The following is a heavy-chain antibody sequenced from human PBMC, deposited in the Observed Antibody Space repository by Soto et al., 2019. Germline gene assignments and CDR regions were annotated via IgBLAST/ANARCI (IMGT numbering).Heavy chain of an antibody. CDR3: ARSVVPAAPTRRCWFDP. Sequence: QVQLVQSGAEVKKPGASVKVSCKASGYTFTSYAMHWVRHAPGQRLEWMGWINAGNGNTKYSQKFQGRVTITRDTSASTAYMELSSLRSEDTAVYYCARSVVPAAPTRRCWFDPWGQGTLVTVSS. J-gene: IGHJ5*02. D-gene: IGHD2-2*01. CDR2: INAGNGNT. V-gene: IGHV1-3*01. CDR1: GYTFTSYA.